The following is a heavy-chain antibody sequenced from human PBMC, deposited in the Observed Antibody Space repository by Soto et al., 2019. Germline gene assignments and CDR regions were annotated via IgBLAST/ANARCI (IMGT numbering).Heavy chain of an antibody. CDR2: IYHSGST. Sequence: SETLSLTCAVYGGSFSGYSWSWIRQPPGKGLEWIGYIYHSGSTYYNPSLKSRVTISVDRSKSQFSLKLSSVTAADTAVYYCASRITIFGVVIQYYFDYWGQGTLVTVS. D-gene: IGHD3-3*01. V-gene: IGHV4-30-2*01. J-gene: IGHJ4*02. CDR1: GGSFSGYS. CDR3: ASRITIFGVVIQYYFDY.